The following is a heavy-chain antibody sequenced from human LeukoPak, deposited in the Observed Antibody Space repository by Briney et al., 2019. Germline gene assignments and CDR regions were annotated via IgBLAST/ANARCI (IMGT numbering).Heavy chain of an antibody. CDR3: TREWTPHHSFDI. CDR2: ICSGRSSP. V-gene: IGHV3-11*05. D-gene: IGHD3/OR15-3a*01. Sequence: GGSLRLSCEASGFTFSEKYMNWIRQAQGKGLEVLSSICSGRSSPRYAVSVKGRFTISTDAAKNSLFLQMDSLRVEDTGIYYCTREWTPHHSFDIWGQGAKVTVAS. J-gene: IGHJ3*02. CDR1: GFTFSEKY.